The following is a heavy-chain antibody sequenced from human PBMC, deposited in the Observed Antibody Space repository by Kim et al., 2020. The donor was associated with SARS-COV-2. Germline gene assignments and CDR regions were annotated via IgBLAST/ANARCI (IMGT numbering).Heavy chain of an antibody. CDR1: GFIFSHYW. CDR2: ISNDGRFT. Sequence: GGSLRLSCAGSGFIFSHYWMHWVRQAPGKGLEWVARISNDGRFTGYADSVKGRFTISRDNAKNTLYLQMNSLRVEDTAVYYCAHFCCDWLLSLWGQGTLVTVSS. J-gene: IGHJ4*02. V-gene: IGHV3-74*01. CDR3: AHFCCDWLLSL. D-gene: IGHD3-9*01.